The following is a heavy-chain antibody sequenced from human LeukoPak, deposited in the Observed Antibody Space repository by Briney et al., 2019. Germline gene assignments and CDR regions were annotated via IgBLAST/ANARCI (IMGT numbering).Heavy chain of an antibody. V-gene: IGHV3-33*01. D-gene: IGHD3-16*02. CDR1: GFTFSTYG. CDR2: ICDDGSNK. J-gene: IGHJ4*02. CDR3: ARDERLRLGELSPFVY. Sequence: GGSLRLSCAASGFTFSTYGMHWVRQAPGKGLEWVAVICDDGSNKYYADSVKGRFTISRDNSKNTLYLQMNSLRAEDTAVYYCARDERLRLGELSPFVYWGQGTLVTVS.